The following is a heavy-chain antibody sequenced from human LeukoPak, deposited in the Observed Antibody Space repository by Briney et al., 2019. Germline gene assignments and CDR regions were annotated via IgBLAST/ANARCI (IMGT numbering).Heavy chain of an antibody. Sequence: GASVKVSCKASGYTFRNHGITWVRQAPGQGLEWMGWISAYNGNTNYAQNLQGRVTMTTDTSTSTAYMELRSLRFDDTAVYFCARDLDDYVWGSYRGPFDYWGQGTLVTVSS. J-gene: IGHJ4*02. CDR3: ARDLDDYVWGSYRGPFDY. D-gene: IGHD3-16*02. CDR2: ISAYNGNT. V-gene: IGHV1-18*01. CDR1: GYTFRNHG.